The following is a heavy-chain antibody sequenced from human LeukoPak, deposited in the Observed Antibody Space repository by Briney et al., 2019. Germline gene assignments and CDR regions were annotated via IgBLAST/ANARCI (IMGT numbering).Heavy chain of an antibody. CDR3: ARAPQYSSSDY. D-gene: IGHD6-19*01. CDR2: INHSGST. J-gene: IGHJ4*02. CDR1: GGSFSGYY. V-gene: IGHV4-34*01. Sequence: SETLSLTCAVYGGSFSGYYWSWIRQPPGKGLEWIGEINHSGSTNYNPSLKSRVTISVDTSKSQFSLKLSSVTAADTAVYYCARAPQYSSSDYWGQGTLVTVSS.